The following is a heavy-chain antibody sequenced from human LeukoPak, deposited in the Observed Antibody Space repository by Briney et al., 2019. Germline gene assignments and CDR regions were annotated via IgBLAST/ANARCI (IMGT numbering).Heavy chain of an antibody. V-gene: IGHV3-74*01. CDR3: ARRGSVAVAGTGHYYYYGMDV. J-gene: IGHJ6*02. D-gene: IGHD6-19*01. CDR1: GFTFSSYW. CDR2: INSDGSST. Sequence: GGSLRLSCAASGFTFSSYWMHWVRQAPGKGLVWVSRINSDGSSTSYADSVKGRFTISRDNAKNTLYPQMNSLRAEDTAVYYCARRGSVAVAGTGHYYYYGMDVWGQGTTVTVSS.